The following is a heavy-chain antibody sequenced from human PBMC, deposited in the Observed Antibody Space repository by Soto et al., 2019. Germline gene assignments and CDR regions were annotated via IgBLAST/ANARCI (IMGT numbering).Heavy chain of an antibody. D-gene: IGHD6-13*01. Sequence: PSETLSLTCTVSGGSFTSYFWSWIRQSPGKGLEWIGYTFHSGSTNYNPSLKSRVTMSADTSKNQFSPELNSVTAADAAVYYCARKRAAAGAGYYYLDDWGKGTPVTVSS. J-gene: IGHJ6*03. CDR3: ARKRAAAGAGYYYLDD. CDR2: TFHSGST. V-gene: IGHV4-59*01. CDR1: GGSFTSYF.